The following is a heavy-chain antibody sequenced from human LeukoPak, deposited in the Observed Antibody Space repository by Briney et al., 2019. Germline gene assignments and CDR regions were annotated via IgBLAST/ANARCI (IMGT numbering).Heavy chain of an antibody. CDR3: STEDKYCTTPNCGAY. Sequence: GASVKVSCKASGYTLTDYYIHWVRQAPGQDLEWMGFIIPHSGGTSYEQKFQGRVTMTRDMSIGTFYMEPSSLRSDDTAVYYCSTEDKYCTTPNCGAYWGQGTLVTVSS. CDR2: IIPHSGGT. CDR1: GYTLTDYY. J-gene: IGHJ4*02. V-gene: IGHV1-2*02. D-gene: IGHD2-8*01.